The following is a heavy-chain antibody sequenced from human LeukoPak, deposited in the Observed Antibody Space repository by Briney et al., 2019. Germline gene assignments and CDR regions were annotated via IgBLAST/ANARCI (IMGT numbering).Heavy chain of an antibody. Sequence: GGSLRLSCSASGFTFSNYWMSWVRQAPGKGLEWVANIKQDESEKYYVDSVKGRFTISRDNAKSSLYLQMNSLRAEDTAMYYCARALDSGSSRYQAFEEWGQGTLVTVSS. CDR3: ARALDSGSSRYQAFEE. CDR2: IKQDESEK. J-gene: IGHJ4*02. CDR1: GFTFSNYW. V-gene: IGHV3-7*01. D-gene: IGHD2-15*01.